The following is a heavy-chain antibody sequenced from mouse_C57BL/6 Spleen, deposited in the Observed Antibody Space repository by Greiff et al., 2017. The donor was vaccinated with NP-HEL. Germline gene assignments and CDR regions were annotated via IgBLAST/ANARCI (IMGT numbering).Heavy chain of an antibody. V-gene: IGHV1-26*01. J-gene: IGHJ4*01. CDR3: ARLYYYGTDAMDY. Sequence: EVQLQQSGPELVKPGASVKISCKASGYTFTDYYMNWVKQSHGKSLEWIGDINPNNGGTSYNQKFKGKATLTVDKSSSPAYMELRSLTSEDSAVYYCARLYYYGTDAMDYWGQGTSVTVSS. D-gene: IGHD1-1*01. CDR2: INPNNGGT. CDR1: GYTFTDYY.